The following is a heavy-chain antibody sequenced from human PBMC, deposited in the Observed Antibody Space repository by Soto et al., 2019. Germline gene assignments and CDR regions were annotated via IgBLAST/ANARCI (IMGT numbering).Heavy chain of an antibody. V-gene: IGHV1-69*01. Sequence: QVQLVQSGAEVKKPGSSVKVSCKTSGGTFSSYAMNWVRQAPGQGLEWMGGIIPILGTPNNAQKFQGRVTITADESTSTANMELSSLRSEDTAVYYCASIPTGVNSFHIWGQGTMVTVSS. CDR1: GGTFSSYA. J-gene: IGHJ3*02. D-gene: IGHD7-27*01. CDR2: IIPILGTP. CDR3: ASIPTGVNSFHI.